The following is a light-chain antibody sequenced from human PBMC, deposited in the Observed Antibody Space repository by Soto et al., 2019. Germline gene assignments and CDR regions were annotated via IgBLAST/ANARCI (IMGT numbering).Light chain of an antibody. CDR2: DAS. J-gene: IGKJ4*01. CDR1: QGIGNY. CDR3: KQYCDLTLT. V-gene: IGKV1-33*01. Sequence: DIQMTQSPSSLSASVGDRVTITFQASQGIGNYLTWYQQRLGKAPKLLIYDASTLETGVPSRFSGSGFGTDFTFTISSLQPEDVATYFCKQYCDLTLTFGRGTKA.